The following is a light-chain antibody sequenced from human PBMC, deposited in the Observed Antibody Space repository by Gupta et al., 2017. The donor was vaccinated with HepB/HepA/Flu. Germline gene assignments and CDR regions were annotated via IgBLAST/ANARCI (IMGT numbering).Light chain of an antibody. V-gene: IGKV1-5*03. CDR2: KAS. CDR3: HQYERDALT. CDR1: QSISDW. J-gene: IGKJ4*01. Sequence: DIQMTQSPSTLSASVGDRVTITCRASQSISDWLAWYQQKPGEAPKLLMYKASSLESGVPSRFSGSGSGTEFTLTISSLQPDDFATYYCHQYERDALTFGGGTKVEIK.